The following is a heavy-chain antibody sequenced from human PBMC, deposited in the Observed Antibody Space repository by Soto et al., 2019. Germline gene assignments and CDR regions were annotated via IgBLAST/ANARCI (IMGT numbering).Heavy chain of an antibody. D-gene: IGHD2-15*01. V-gene: IGHV3-48*01. Sequence: GGSLRLSCAASGFTFSSYSMNWVRQAPGKGLEWVSYISSSSSTIYYADSVKGRFTISRDNAKNSLYLQMNSLRAEDTAVYYCARVFGYCSGGSCYQNQNYYYYMDVWGKGTTVTVSS. CDR1: GFTFSSYS. J-gene: IGHJ6*03. CDR2: ISSSSSTI. CDR3: ARVFGYCSGGSCYQNQNYYYYMDV.